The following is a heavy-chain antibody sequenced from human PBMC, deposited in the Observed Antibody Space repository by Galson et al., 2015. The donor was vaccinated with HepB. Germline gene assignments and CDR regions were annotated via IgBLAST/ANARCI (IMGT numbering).Heavy chain of an antibody. Sequence: SVKVSCKASGGTFSTYAINWVRQAPGQGLEWMGEIIPIIGTANYAQKFQGRVTSTADESTGTDYMALSSLRSEDTAVYYCARGGTEDYYYYGRDVWGQGTTVTVSS. J-gene: IGHJ6*02. CDR2: IIPIIGTA. D-gene: IGHD1-1*01. CDR1: GGTFSTYA. V-gene: IGHV1-69*13. CDR3: ARGGTEDYYYYGRDV.